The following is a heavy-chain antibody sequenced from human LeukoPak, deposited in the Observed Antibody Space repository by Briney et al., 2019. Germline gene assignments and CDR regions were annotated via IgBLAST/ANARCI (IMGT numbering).Heavy chain of an antibody. CDR3: ARSFAAAHYYFDY. V-gene: IGHV3-11*01. D-gene: IGHD6-6*01. CDR1: GFTFSDYY. J-gene: IGHJ4*02. CDR2: ISSSGSTI. Sequence: PGGSLRLSCAASGFTFSDYYMSWIRQAPGKGLEWVSYISSSGSTIYYADSVKGRFTISRDNAKNSLYLQMNSLRAEDTAVYYCARSFAAAHYYFDYWGQGTLVTVSS.